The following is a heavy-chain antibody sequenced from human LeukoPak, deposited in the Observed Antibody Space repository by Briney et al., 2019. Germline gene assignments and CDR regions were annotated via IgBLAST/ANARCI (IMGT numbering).Heavy chain of an antibody. V-gene: IGHV3-23*01. CDR1: RFTFTNYA. CDR3: AKDLLSDYYYYYMDV. CDR2: ISGSGRST. J-gene: IGHJ6*03. D-gene: IGHD2-2*01. Sequence: GGSLRLSCAASRFTFTNYAMSWVRQAPGKGLVWVSAISGSGRSTSYADSVKGRFTISRDNSKTTLYLQMNSLRAEDTAVYYCAKDLLSDYYYYYMDVWGKGTTVTVSS.